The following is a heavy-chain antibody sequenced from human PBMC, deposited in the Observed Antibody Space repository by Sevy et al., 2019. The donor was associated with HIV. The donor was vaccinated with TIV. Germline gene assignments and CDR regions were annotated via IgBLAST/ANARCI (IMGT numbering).Heavy chain of an antibody. V-gene: IGHV3-33*01. CDR1: GFTLSTFG. J-gene: IGHJ2*01. Sequence: GESLKISCAASGFTLSTFGIHWVRQAPGKGLDWVAAIFSDGTTKYYGDSVKGRFAISRDNSKSTAYLQMNSLRVEDTAVYSCVRESGSDRYFDLWGRGTLVTVSS. CDR2: IFSDGTTK. CDR3: VRESGSDRYFDL. D-gene: IGHD1-26*01.